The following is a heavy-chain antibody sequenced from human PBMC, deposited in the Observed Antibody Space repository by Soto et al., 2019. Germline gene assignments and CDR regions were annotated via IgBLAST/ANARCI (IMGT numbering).Heavy chain of an antibody. V-gene: IGHV1-46*01. D-gene: IGHD1-26*01. J-gene: IGHJ4*02. CDR3: ARDLRDSYRPL. Sequence: ASVPGSCKGSGSTLTGDGVGWVRQAPGQGLEWMGIINPSGGSTSYAQKFQGRVTMTRDTSTSTVYMELSSLRSEDTAVYYCARDLRDSYRPLWGQGTLVTVSS. CDR2: INPSGGST. CDR1: GSTLTGDG.